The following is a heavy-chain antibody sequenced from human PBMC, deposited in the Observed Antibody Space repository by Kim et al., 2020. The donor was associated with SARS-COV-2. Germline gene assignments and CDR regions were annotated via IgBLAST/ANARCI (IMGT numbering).Heavy chain of an antibody. CDR2: IYWDDDK. CDR3: ARHLQTHDAFDI. J-gene: IGHJ3*02. Sequence: SGPTLVRPTQTLTLTCTFSGFSLSTSGVGVGWIRQPPGKALEWLALIYWDDDKRYSPSLKSRLTITKDTSKNQVVLTMTNMDPVDTATYYCARHLQTHDAFDIWGQGTMVTVSS. V-gene: IGHV2-5*02. CDR1: GFSLSTSGVG.